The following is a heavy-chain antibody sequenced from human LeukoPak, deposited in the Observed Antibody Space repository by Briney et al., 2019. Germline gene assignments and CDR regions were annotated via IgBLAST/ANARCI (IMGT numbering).Heavy chain of an antibody. CDR1: GGSISSGGYY. CDR2: IYYSGST. J-gene: IGHJ4*02. CDR3: ARGHRQDCSNGVCYGSTLFDY. V-gene: IGHV4-31*03. D-gene: IGHD2-8*01. Sequence: PSETLSLTCTVSGGSISSGGYYWSWIRQHPGKGLEWIGYIYYSGSTYYNPSLKSRVTISVDTSKNQFSLKLSSVTAADTAVYYCARGHRQDCSNGVCYGSTLFDYRGQGTLVTVSS.